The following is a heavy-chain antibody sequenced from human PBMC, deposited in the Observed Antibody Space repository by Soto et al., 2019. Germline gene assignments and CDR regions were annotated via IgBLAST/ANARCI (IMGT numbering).Heavy chain of an antibody. V-gene: IGHV3-23*01. CDR3: ANLTTA. Sequence: EVQLLESGGGLVQPGGSLRLSCAASGFTFSSSAMSWVRQAPGKGLEWVAAISGSADRTYYADSVKGRFTISRDNSKNTLYLQMNTLRAEDTAVYYCANLTTAWGQGTLVTVSS. CDR2: ISGSADRT. D-gene: IGHD1-1*01. J-gene: IGHJ5*02. CDR1: GFTFSSSA.